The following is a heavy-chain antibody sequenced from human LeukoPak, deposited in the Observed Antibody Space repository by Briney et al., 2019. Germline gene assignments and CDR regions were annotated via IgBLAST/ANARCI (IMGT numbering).Heavy chain of an antibody. CDR1: GFTFSSYW. CDR3: ARDLSGDGYNKFDY. J-gene: IGHJ4*02. D-gene: IGHD5-24*01. Sequence: GGSLRLSCAASGFTFSSYWMHWVRQAPGKGLVWVSRINSDGSSTSYADSVKGRFTISRDDAKNSLYLHMNSLRAEDTAVYYCARDLSGDGYNKFDYWGQGTPVTVSP. CDR2: INSDGSST. V-gene: IGHV3-74*01.